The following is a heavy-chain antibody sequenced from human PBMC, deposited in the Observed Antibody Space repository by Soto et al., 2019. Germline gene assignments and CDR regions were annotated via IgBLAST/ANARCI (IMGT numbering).Heavy chain of an antibody. Sequence: EVQLLESGGGLVQPGGSLRLSCAASGFTFSSYAMSWVRQAPGKGLEWVSAICGSGGSTYYADSVKGRFTISRDNSKNTLYLQMNSLRAEDTAVYYCAKGLGRLQRMDVWDHGTTVTVSS. CDR3: AKGLGRLQRMDV. V-gene: IGHV3-23*01. CDR2: ICGSGGST. D-gene: IGHD4-4*01. J-gene: IGHJ6*02. CDR1: GFTFSSYA.